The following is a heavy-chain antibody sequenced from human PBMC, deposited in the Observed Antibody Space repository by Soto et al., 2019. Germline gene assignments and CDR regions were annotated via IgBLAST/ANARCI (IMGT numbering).Heavy chain of an antibody. CDR3: ARGGYSYGFDY. Sequence: GGSLRLSCAASGFTFSSYEMSWVRQAPGKGLEWVSYVSGSGSNIYYADSVKGRFTISRDNAKNSLYLQMNSLRAEDTAVYYCARGGYSYGFDYWGQGTPVTVS. CDR2: VSGSGSNI. J-gene: IGHJ4*02. D-gene: IGHD5-18*01. CDR1: GFTFSSYE. V-gene: IGHV3-48*03.